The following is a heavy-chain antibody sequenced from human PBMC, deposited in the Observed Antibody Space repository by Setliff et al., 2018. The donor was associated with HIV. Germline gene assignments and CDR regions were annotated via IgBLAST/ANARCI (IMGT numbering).Heavy chain of an antibody. CDR1: GDSASNSRYY. CDR2: IHYDERT. V-gene: IGHV4-39*01. Sequence: SQTLSLTCTVSGDSASNSRYYWAWIRQPPGKGLEYIGSIHYDERTYYNPSLKSRVTISLDTSKNQFSLNLTSVTAADTAVYYCASRIYYYDSNNFLREEGFDPWGQGTLVTVSS. CDR3: ASRIYYYDSNNFLREEGFDP. D-gene: IGHD3-22*01. J-gene: IGHJ5*02.